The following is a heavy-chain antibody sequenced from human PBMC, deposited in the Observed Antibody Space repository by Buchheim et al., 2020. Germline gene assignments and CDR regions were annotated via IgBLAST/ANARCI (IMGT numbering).Heavy chain of an antibody. J-gene: IGHJ6*02. CDR1: GYTFTSYY. Sequence: QVQLVQSGAEVKKPGASVKVSCKASGYTFTSYYMHWVRQAPGQGLEWMGIINPSGGSTSYAQKFQGRVTMTRDTSKSPVYMELSSLRSEDTAVYYCAREEAAADIYYYYGMDVWGQGTT. CDR2: INPSGGST. D-gene: IGHD6-13*01. CDR3: AREEAAADIYYYYGMDV. V-gene: IGHV1-46*03.